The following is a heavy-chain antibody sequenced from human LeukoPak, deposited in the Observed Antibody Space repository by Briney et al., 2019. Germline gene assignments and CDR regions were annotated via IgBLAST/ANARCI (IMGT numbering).Heavy chain of an antibody. V-gene: IGHV4-4*07. D-gene: IGHD1-26*01. CDR3: AREIVGTPWIDH. Sequence: PSETLSLTCNVSGGSISTYYWTWIRQPAGKGLEWIGRIYTSGSTNYNPSLKSRVTISVDTSKNQFSLKLNSVTAADTAVYYCAREIVGTPWIDHWGQGTLVTVSS. CDR1: GGSISTYY. CDR2: IYTSGST. J-gene: IGHJ4*02.